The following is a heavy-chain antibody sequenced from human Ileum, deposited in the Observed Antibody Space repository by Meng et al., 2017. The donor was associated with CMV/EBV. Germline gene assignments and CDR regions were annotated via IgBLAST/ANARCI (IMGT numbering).Heavy chain of an antibody. CDR3: ARVGDYSLKD. Sequence: GESLKISCAASGFTFSSYSMNWVRQAPGKGLEWVANIKEDGNEKSYVDSVEGRFTISRDNAKNSLYLQMNSLRVEDTAVYYCARVGDYSLKDWGQGTLVTGSS. CDR2: IKEDGNEK. D-gene: IGHD2-15*01. J-gene: IGHJ4*02. CDR1: GFTFSSYS. V-gene: IGHV3-7*01.